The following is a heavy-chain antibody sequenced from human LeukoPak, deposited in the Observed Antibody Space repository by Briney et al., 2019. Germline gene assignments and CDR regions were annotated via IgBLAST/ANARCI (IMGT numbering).Heavy chain of an antibody. D-gene: IGHD4-17*01. CDR2: IYYSGST. Sequence: SETLSLTCTVSGGSISSYYWSWIRQPPGKGLEWIGYIYYSGSTNYNPSLKSRVTISVDTSKNQFSLKLSSVTAADTAVYYCARDSYGGGWFDPWGRGTLVTVSS. J-gene: IGHJ5*02. CDR3: ARDSYGGGWFDP. V-gene: IGHV4-59*01. CDR1: GGSISSYY.